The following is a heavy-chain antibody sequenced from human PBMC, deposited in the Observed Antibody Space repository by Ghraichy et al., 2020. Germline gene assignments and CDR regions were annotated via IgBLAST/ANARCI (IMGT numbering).Heavy chain of an antibody. CDR3: ARDMFGSGTTN. J-gene: IGHJ4*02. CDR2: ISGSGSV. CDR1: GESFETNY. D-gene: IGHD3-10*01. V-gene: IGHV4-4*07. Sequence: SQTLSLTCTVSGESFETNYWSWIRQSAEKTLEWIGRISGSGSVKYNPSFKTRVTMSVDPSKNQFFLNVNSVTAADTAIYYCARDMFGSGTTNWGQGILVSVSS.